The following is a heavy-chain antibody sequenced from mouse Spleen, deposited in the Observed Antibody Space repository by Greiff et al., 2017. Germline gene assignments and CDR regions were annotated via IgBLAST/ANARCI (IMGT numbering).Heavy chain of an antibody. Sequence: EVKLEESGGGLVQPGGSLSLSCAASGFTFTDYYMSWVRQPPGKALEWLGFIRNKANGYTTEYSASVQGRFTISRDTSQSILYLQMNAPRAEDRATSYHAGSIRSDLDYWGQGTTPTVSP. CDR2: IRNKANGYTT. CDR1: GFTFTDYY. V-gene: IGHV7-3*01. J-gene: IGHJ2*01. CDR3: AGSIRSDLDY.